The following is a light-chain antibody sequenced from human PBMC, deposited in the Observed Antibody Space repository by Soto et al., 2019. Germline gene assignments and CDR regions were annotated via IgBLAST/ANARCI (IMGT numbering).Light chain of an antibody. V-gene: IGKV3-20*01. CDR2: GAS. Sequence: EVVLSQSPGTLYLSTGERATLSCRASQSVSSNYLAWYQQKPGQAPRLLIYGASSRATGIPDRFSGSGSGTDFTLTISSLESEDFEVYYCQQYVSTPWTVGQWTKDDI. CDR1: QSVSSNY. CDR3: QQYVSTPWT. J-gene: IGKJ1*01.